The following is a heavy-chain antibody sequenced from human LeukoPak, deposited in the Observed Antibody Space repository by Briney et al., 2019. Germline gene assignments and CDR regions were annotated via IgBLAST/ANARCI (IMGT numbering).Heavy chain of an antibody. CDR2: IYYSGST. Sequence: SETLSLTCTVSGGSISGYYWSWIRQPPGKGLEWIGYIYYSGSTNYNPSLKSRVTISVDTSKNQFSLKLSSVTATDTAVYYCARPPYYDMLAGHRYHYYYCMAVSGQGTTVTVSS. V-gene: IGHV4-59*01. CDR1: GGSISGYY. CDR3: ARPPYYDMLAGHRYHYYYCMAV. D-gene: IGHD3-9*01. J-gene: IGHJ6*02.